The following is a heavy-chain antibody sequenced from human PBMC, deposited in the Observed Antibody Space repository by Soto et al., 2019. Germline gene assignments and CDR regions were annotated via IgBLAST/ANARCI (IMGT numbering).Heavy chain of an antibody. CDR1: GFTFSNYG. J-gene: IGHJ4*02. D-gene: IGHD3-10*01. CDR2: VWYDGTNS. CDR3: ARDDGSGPDY. V-gene: IGHV3-33*01. Sequence: GGSLRLSCAASGFTFSNYGMHWVRQAPGKGLEWVSYVWYDGTNSHYAGSVRGRFTISRDNSKNMLFLEMTHLTAEDTAVYYCARDDGSGPDYGGKGTLVTVPS.